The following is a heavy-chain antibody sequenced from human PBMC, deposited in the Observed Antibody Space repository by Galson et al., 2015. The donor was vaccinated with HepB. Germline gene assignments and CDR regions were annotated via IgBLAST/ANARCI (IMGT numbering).Heavy chain of an antibody. V-gene: IGHV1-24*01. J-gene: IGHJ4*02. CDR1: GYTLTELS. CDR2: FDPEDGET. Sequence: SVKVSCKVSGYTLTELSMHWVRQAPGKGLEWMGGFDPEDGETIYAQKFQGRVTMTEDTSTDTAYMELSSLRSEDTAVYYCASSYWAGTGAILDYWVQGTLVTVSS. D-gene: IGHD6-19*01. CDR3: ASSYWAGTGAILDY.